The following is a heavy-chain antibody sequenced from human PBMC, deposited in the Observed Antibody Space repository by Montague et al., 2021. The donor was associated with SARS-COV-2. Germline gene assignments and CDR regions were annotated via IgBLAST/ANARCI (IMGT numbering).Heavy chain of an antibody. Sequence: SETLSLTCTVSGDSMNNYYWSWIRQPPGKGLEWIGHINYSGSTHYNPSLQSRVTLSKDTSKNQFSLRLTSVTAADTAMYFCARAPIYRSSWYAYFDYWGQETLVTVSS. CDR3: ARAPIYRSSWYAYFDY. V-gene: IGHV4-59*01. CDR1: GDSMNNYY. J-gene: IGHJ4*02. CDR2: INYSGST. D-gene: IGHD6-13*01.